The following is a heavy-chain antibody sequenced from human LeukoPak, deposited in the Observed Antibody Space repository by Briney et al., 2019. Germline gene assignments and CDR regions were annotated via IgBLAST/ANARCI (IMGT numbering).Heavy chain of an antibody. CDR3: AKGTYSSSPRDY. J-gene: IGHJ4*02. Sequence: PGGSLRLSCAASGFTFSSCAMSWVRQAPAKGLEWVSAISGSGGSTYYAGSVKGRFTISRDNSKNTLFLQMNSLRAEDTAVYYCAKGTYSSSPRDYWGQGTLVTVSS. CDR1: GFTFSSCA. V-gene: IGHV3-23*01. D-gene: IGHD6-6*01. CDR2: ISGSGGST.